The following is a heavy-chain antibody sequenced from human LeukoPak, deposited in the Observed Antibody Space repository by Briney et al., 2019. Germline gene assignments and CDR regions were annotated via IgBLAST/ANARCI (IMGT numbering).Heavy chain of an antibody. J-gene: IGHJ4*02. CDR1: GYTFTSYD. V-gene: IGHV1-2*02. CDR3: ASGLRLGELSFAPFDY. Sequence: ASVKVSCKASGYTFTSYDINWVRQATGQGLEWMGWINPNSGGTNYAQKFQGRVTMTRDTSISTAYMELSRLRSDDTAVYYCASGLRLGELSFAPFDYWGQGTLVTVSS. CDR2: INPNSGGT. D-gene: IGHD3-16*01.